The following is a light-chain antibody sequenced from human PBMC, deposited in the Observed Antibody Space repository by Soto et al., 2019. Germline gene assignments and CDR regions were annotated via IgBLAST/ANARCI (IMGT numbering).Light chain of an antibody. CDR3: QQYNNWPIT. V-gene: IGKV3-15*01. CDR2: GAS. J-gene: IGKJ5*01. CDR1: QSVSSN. Sequence: EILMTQSPATLSVSPGERATLSCRASQSVSSNLAWYQQKPGQAPRLLISGASTRATGIAARFSGSGSGTEFTLTISSLQSEDFAVYYCQQYNNWPITFGQGTRLEIK.